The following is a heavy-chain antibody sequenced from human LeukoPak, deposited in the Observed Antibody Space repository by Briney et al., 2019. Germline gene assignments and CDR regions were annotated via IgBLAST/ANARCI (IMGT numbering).Heavy chain of an antibody. CDR3: ARSPDYGDPYWYFDL. Sequence: GGSLRLSCAASGFTVSSNYMSWVRQAPGKGLEWVSVIYRGGSTHYAGSVEGRFAISRDKSKNTVYLQLNSLRAEDTAVYYCARSPDYGDPYWYFDLWGRGTLVTVSS. CDR1: GFTVSSNY. CDR2: IYRGGST. V-gene: IGHV3-53*01. D-gene: IGHD4-17*01. J-gene: IGHJ2*01.